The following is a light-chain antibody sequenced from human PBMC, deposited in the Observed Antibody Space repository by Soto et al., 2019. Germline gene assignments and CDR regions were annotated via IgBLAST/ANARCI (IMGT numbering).Light chain of an antibody. Sequence: EIVLTQSPGTLSSSPGERATLSCRASQSVSSSYLAWYQQKPGQAPRLLIYGASSRATGIPDRFSGSGSGTDFTLNISRLEPEDFAVYYCQQYGSSALTFGGGTKVEIK. J-gene: IGKJ4*02. CDR3: QQYGSSALT. CDR1: QSVSSSY. V-gene: IGKV3-20*01. CDR2: GAS.